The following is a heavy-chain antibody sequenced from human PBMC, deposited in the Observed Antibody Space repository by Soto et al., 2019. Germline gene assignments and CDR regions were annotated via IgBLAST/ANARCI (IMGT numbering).Heavy chain of an antibody. J-gene: IGHJ5*02. CDR1: GFTFDSYG. D-gene: IGHD4-17*01. Sequence: QVQLVESGGGVVQPGRSLRLSCAASGFTFDSYGMHWVRQAPGKGLEWVAVISSDGNNKYYAESVKGRFTISRDNFKNPLYLQMSSLRADDTAVYYCAKDLLPNTVTTCGSWGQGTLVTVSS. CDR2: ISSDGNNK. CDR3: AKDLLPNTVTTCGS. V-gene: IGHV3-30*18.